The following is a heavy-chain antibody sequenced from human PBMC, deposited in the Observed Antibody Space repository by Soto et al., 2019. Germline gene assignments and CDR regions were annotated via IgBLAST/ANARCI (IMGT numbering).Heavy chain of an antibody. CDR3: AKVPSYSVTRV. V-gene: IGHV3-23*01. CDR2: IRNGGDGT. CDR1: GFTLTDYY. J-gene: IGHJ4*02. Sequence: EVQLLESGGGLVQPGGSLRLSCVVSGFTLTDYYMSWVRQAPGKGLEWVSAIRNGGDGTHYADSVQGRFTISRDTSKNTLYLQMSRLRVEDTAIYYCAKVPSYSVTRVWGQGTLVNVSS. D-gene: IGHD3-10*01.